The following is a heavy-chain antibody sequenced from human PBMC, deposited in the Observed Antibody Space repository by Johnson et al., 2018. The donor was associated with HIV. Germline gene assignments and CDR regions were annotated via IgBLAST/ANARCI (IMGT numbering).Heavy chain of an antibody. CDR1: GFTFSDYY. J-gene: IGHJ3*02. D-gene: IGHD6-6*01. CDR3: ARAVYSSSSSCAFDI. CDR2: ISFDGSNK. V-gene: IGHV3-30*14. Sequence: QVQLVESGGGLVKPGGSLRLSCAASGFTFSDYYMSWIRQAPGKGLEWVAVISFDGSNKYYADSVKGRFSISRDNSKNTLYLQMNSLRAEDTAVYYCARAVYSSSSSCAFDIWGQGTMVTVSS.